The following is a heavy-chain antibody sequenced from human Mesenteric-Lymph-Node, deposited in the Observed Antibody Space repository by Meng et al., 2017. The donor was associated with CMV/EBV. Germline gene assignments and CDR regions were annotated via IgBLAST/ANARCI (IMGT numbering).Heavy chain of an antibody. D-gene: IGHD7-27*01. CDR2: IYYSGST. J-gene: IGHJ4*02. CDR1: GGSISSSSYY. CDR3: ARDLTGYPYFFDS. Sequence: GSLRLSCTVSGGSISSSSYYWGWIRQPPGKGLEWIGSIYYSGSTYYNPSLKSRVTISVDTSKNQFSLKLSSVTAADTAVYYCARDLTGYPYFFDSWGQGTLVTVSS. V-gene: IGHV4-39*07.